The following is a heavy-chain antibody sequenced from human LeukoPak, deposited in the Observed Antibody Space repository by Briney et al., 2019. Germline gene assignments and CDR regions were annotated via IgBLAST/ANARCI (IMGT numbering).Heavy chain of an antibody. CDR3: ARRDYYGSGSPDY. Sequence: PGGSLRLSCAASGFTFDDYDMSWVRQAPGKGLEWVSGINGNGGSTGYADSVKGRFTISRDNAKNSLYLQMNSLRAEDTALYYCARRDYYGSGSPDYWGQGTLVTVSS. D-gene: IGHD3-10*01. V-gene: IGHV3-20*04. J-gene: IGHJ4*02. CDR2: INGNGGST. CDR1: GFTFDDYD.